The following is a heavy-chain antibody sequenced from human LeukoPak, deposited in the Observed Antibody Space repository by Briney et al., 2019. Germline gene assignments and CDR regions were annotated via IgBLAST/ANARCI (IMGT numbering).Heavy chain of an antibody. J-gene: IGHJ3*02. CDR1: GFTFSSYS. V-gene: IGHV3-48*01. Sequence: GGSLRLSCAASGFTFSSYSMNWVRQAPGKGLEWVSYISSSSSTIYYADSVKGRFTISRDNAKNSLYLQMNSLRAEDTAVYYCARGGATTLSGAFDIWGQGTMVTVSS. D-gene: IGHD1-26*01. CDR3: ARGGATTLSGAFDI. CDR2: ISSSSSTI.